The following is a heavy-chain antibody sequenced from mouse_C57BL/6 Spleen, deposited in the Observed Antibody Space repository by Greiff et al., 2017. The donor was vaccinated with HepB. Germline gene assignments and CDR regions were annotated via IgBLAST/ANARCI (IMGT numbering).Heavy chain of an antibody. D-gene: IGHD2-4*01. V-gene: IGHV5-6*01. CDR1: GFTFSSYG. CDR2: ISSGGSYT. Sequence: EVQLVESGGDLVKPGGSLKLSCAASGFTFSSYGMSWVRQTPDKRLEWVATISSGGSYTYYPDSVKGRFTISRDNAKNTLYLQMSSLKSEDTAMYYCARHDDYGGYWGQGTTLTVSS. CDR3: ARHDDYGGY. J-gene: IGHJ2*01.